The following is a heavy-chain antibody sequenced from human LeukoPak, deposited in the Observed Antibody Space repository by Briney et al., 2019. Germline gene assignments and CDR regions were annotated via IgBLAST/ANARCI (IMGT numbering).Heavy chain of an antibody. V-gene: IGHV4-34*01. Sequence: SETLSLTCAVYGGAFSGYYWSWIRQPPGKGLEWIGEINHSGSTNYNPSRNSRVTISVDTSTSQFSLKLSSVTAADPAVYYCARGKRGYSSSWYDYWGERTLVTVSS. J-gene: IGHJ4*02. CDR1: GGAFSGYY. D-gene: IGHD6-13*01. CDR3: ARGKRGYSSSWYDY. CDR2: INHSGST.